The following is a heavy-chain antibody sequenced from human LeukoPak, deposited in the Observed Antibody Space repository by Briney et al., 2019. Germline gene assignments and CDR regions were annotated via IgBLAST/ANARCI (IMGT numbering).Heavy chain of an antibody. J-gene: IGHJ6*03. CDR2: ISSSGSTI. Sequence: PGGSLRLSCAASGFTFSSYEMNWVRQAPGKGLEWVSYISSSGSTIYYADSVKGRFTISRDNAKNSLYLQMNSLRAEDTAVYYCARDRLDGYNWGLRYYYYMDVWGKGTTVTVSS. CDR1: GFTFSSYE. V-gene: IGHV3-48*03. D-gene: IGHD5-24*01. CDR3: ARDRLDGYNWGLRYYYYMDV.